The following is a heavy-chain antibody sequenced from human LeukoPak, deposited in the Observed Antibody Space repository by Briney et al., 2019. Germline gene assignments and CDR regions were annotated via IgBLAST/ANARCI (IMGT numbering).Heavy chain of an antibody. CDR3: ARAGYDILTGYEGRFDP. V-gene: IGHV4-38-2*02. D-gene: IGHD3-9*01. CDR1: GYSISSGYY. J-gene: IGHJ5*02. CDR2: IYHSGST. Sequence: SETLSLTCTVSGYSISSGYYWGWIRQPPGKGLEWIGSIYHSGSTYYNPSLKSRVTISVDTSKNQFSLKLSSVTAADTAVYYCARAGYDILTGYEGRFDPWGQGTLVTVSS.